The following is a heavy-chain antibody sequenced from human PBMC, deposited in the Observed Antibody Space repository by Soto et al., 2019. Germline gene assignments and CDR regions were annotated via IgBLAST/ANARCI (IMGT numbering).Heavy chain of an antibody. J-gene: IGHJ4*02. Sequence: QVQLVQSGAEVKKPGSSVKVSCKASGGTFSSYAISWVRQAPGQGLEWMGGIIPICGTANYAQKFQGRVTITADESTSTAYMELSSLRSEDTAVYYCASDRVGYCSSKSCYDVYDFAYWGQGTLVTVSS. D-gene: IGHD2-2*01. CDR2: IIPICGTA. CDR3: ASDRVGYCSSKSCYDVYDFAY. V-gene: IGHV1-69*01. CDR1: GGTFSSYA.